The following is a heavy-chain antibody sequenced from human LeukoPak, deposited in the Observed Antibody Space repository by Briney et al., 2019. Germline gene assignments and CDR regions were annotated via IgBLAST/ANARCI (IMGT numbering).Heavy chain of an antibody. CDR1: GFTFSSYA. Sequence: GGSLRLSCAASGFTFSSYAMHWVRQAPGKGLEWVAVISYDGSNKYYADSVKGRFTISRDNSKNTLYLQMNSLRAEDTAVYYCARVRGIVATLNYWGQGTLVTVSS. CDR3: ARVRGIVATLNY. V-gene: IGHV3-30*04. CDR2: ISYDGSNK. D-gene: IGHD5-12*01. J-gene: IGHJ4*02.